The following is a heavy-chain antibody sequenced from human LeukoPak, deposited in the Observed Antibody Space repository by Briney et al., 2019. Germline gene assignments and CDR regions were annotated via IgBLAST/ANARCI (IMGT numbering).Heavy chain of an antibody. CDR1: GFTFGNYW. Sequence: GGSLRLSCAASGFTFGNYWMSWVRQAPGKGLEWVANINQDGSEEYYVDSVEGRFSVSRDNARNSLFLQLASVRAEDTAVYYCARSATTGTVDFWGQGTLVTASS. J-gene: IGHJ4*02. CDR3: ARSATTGTVDF. V-gene: IGHV3-7*01. D-gene: IGHD1-1*01. CDR2: INQDGSEE.